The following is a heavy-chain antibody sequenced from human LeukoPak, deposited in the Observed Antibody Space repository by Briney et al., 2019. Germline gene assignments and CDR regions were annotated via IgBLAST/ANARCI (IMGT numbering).Heavy chain of an antibody. J-gene: IGHJ3*02. Sequence: PGGSLRLACAASGFTFSSYGMHWVRQAPGKGLEWVAFIRYDGSNKYYADSVKGRLTISRDNSKNTLYLQMNSLRAEDTAVYYCAKDKHSSSWHYDAFDIWGQGTMVTVSS. D-gene: IGHD6-13*01. CDR2: IRYDGSNK. CDR3: AKDKHSSSWHYDAFDI. V-gene: IGHV3-30*02. CDR1: GFTFSSYG.